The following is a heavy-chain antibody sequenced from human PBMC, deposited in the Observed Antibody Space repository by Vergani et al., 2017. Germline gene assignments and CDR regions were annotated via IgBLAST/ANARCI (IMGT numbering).Heavy chain of an antibody. CDR3: ARGGYSYECVGDYYGMDV. CDR2: IITIFGTA. Sequence: QVQLVQSGAEVKKPGSSVKVSCKASGGTFSSYAISWVRQATGQGLEWMGGIITIFGTANYAQKFQGRVTITADESTSTAYMELSSLRSEDTAVYYCARGGYSYECVGDYYGMDVWGQGTTVTVSS. D-gene: IGHD5-18*01. CDR1: GGTFSSYA. J-gene: IGHJ6*02. V-gene: IGHV1-69*12.